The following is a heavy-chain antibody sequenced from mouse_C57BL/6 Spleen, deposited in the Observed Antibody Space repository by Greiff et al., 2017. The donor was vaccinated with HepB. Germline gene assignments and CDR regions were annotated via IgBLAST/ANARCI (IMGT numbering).Heavy chain of an antibody. CDR3: ARRGITTVVATGGYAMDY. J-gene: IGHJ4*01. CDR1: GFSLTSYG. Sequence: VQLVESGPGLVQPSQSLSITCTVSGFSLTSYGVHWVRQSPGKGLEWLGVIWSGGSTDYNAAFISRLSISKDNSKSQVFFKMNSLQADDTAIYYCARRGITTVVATGGYAMDYWGQGTSVTVSS. D-gene: IGHD1-1*01. CDR2: IWSGGST. V-gene: IGHV2-2*01.